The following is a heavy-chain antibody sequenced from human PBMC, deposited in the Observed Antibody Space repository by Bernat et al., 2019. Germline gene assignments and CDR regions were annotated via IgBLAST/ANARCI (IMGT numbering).Heavy chain of an antibody. CDR1: GFTFSSDA. V-gene: IGHV3-23*04. D-gene: IGHD2-15*01. Sequence: EVQLVESGGGLVQPGGSLRLSCAASGFTFSSDAMSWVRQAPGKGLEWVSAISGSGGSTYYADSVKGRFTISRDNSKNTLYLQMNSLRAADTAVYYCAKDVSVVVAATHFDYWGQGTLVTVSS. J-gene: IGHJ4*02. CDR2: ISGSGGST. CDR3: AKDVSVVVAATHFDY.